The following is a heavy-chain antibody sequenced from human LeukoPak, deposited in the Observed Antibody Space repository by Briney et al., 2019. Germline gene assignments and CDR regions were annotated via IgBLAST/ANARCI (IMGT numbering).Heavy chain of an antibody. CDR1: GGSISSSSYY. Sequence: SETLSLTCTVSGGSISSSSYYWGWIRQPPGKGLEWIGSIYYSGSTYYNPSLKSRVTISVDTSKNQFSLKLSSVTAADTAVYYCASPAEYSSSWYFDYWGQGTLVTVSS. V-gene: IGHV4-39*07. CDR3: ASPAEYSSSWYFDY. D-gene: IGHD6-13*01. CDR2: IYYSGST. J-gene: IGHJ4*02.